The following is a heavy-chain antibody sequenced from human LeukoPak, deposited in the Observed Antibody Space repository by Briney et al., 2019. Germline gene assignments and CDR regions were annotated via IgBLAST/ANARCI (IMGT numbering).Heavy chain of an antibody. CDR2: ISSSSSYI. Sequence: GGSLRLSCAASGFTFNTYSMNWVRQAPGKRLEWVSSISSSSSYIYYADSLKGRFTISRDNAKNSLYLQMNSLRAEDTAVYYCANHRYSSGGGYAFDIWGQGTMVTVSS. CDR3: ANHRYSSGGGYAFDI. CDR1: GFTFNTYS. D-gene: IGHD6-19*01. J-gene: IGHJ3*02. V-gene: IGHV3-21*01.